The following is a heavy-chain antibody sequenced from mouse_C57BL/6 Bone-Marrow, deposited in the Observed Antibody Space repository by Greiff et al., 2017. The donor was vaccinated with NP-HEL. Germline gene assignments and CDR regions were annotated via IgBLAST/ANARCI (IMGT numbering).Heavy chain of an antibody. CDR1: GFTFSDYY. CDR3: ARHTCSTSYYFDY. Sequence: EVKLMESGGGLVQPGGSLKLSCAASGFTFSDYYMYWVRQTPEKRLEWVAYISNGGGSTYYPDTVKGRFTISRDNAKNTLYLQMSRLKSEDTAMYYCARHTCSTSYYFDYWGQGTTLTVSS. D-gene: IGHD5-1*01. CDR2: ISNGGGST. V-gene: IGHV5-12*01. J-gene: IGHJ2*01.